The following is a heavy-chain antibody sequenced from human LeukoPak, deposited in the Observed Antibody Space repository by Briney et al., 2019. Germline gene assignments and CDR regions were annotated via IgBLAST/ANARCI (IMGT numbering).Heavy chain of an antibody. D-gene: IGHD3-9*01. CDR1: GFTFSSYA. Sequence: GRSLRLPCAASGFTFSSYAMHWVRQAPGKGLEWVAVISYDGSNKYYADSVKGRFTISRDNSKNTLYLQMNSLRAEDTAVYYCARGPHYDILTGYLMSLGDWGQGTLVTVSS. J-gene: IGHJ4*02. V-gene: IGHV3-30-3*01. CDR3: ARGPHYDILTGYLMSLGD. CDR2: ISYDGSNK.